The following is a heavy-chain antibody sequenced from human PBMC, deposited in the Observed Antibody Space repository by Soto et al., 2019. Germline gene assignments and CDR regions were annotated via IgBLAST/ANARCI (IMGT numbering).Heavy chain of an antibody. J-gene: IGHJ3*02. Sequence: GGSLRLSCIASGFTLSDYPMSWFRQAPGKGLEWVAYIRTAAYGETTEYAASVKGRFTISRDDSESIASLQMNSLKTEDAAVYYCSRAIRLSGDAFDIWGQGTMVTVS. V-gene: IGHV3-49*03. CDR2: IRTAAYGETT. D-gene: IGHD3-3*01. CDR1: GFTLSDYP. CDR3: SRAIRLSGDAFDI.